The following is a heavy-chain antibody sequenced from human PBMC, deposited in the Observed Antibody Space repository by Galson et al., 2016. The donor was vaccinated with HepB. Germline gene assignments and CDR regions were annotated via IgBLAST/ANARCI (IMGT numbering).Heavy chain of an antibody. CDR2: ITGTDYYT. CDR1: GFAFRTYS. D-gene: IGHD1/OR15-1a*01. J-gene: IGHJ4*02. CDR3: AKAEKWEHDF. Sequence: SLRLSCAASGFAFRTYSMNWVRQTPGKGLEWVASITGTDYYTYYADSVKGRFTISRDNSKNALFLQMYGLRAEDTAVYHCAKAEKWEHDFWGQGTLVTVSS. V-gene: IGHV3-21*04.